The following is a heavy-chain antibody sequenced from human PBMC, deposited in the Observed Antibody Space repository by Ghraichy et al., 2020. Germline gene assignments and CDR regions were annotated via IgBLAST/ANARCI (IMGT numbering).Heavy chain of an antibody. V-gene: IGHV1-18*01. D-gene: IGHD6-13*01. CDR2: ISAYNGNT. CDR1: GYTFTSYG. J-gene: IGHJ5*02. CDR3: ARDPPYSSSWYNWFDP. Sequence: ASVKVSCKASGYTFTSYGISWVRQAPGQGLEWMGWISAYNGNTNYAQKLQGRVTVTTDTSTSTAYMELRSLRSDDTAVYYCARDPPYSSSWYNWFDPWGQGTLVTVSS.